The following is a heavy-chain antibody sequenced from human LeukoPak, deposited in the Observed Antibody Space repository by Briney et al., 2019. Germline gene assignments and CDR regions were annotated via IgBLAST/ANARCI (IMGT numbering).Heavy chain of an antibody. Sequence: ASVKVSCKASGYTFTGYYMHWVRQAPGQGLEWMGWINPNSGGTNYAQKFQGWVTMTRDTSISTAYMELSRLRSDDTAVYYCARDRLTMVRGVSKGGNWFYPWGQGTLVTVSS. CDR2: INPNSGGT. CDR1: GYTFTGYY. CDR3: ARDRLTMVRGVSKGGNWFYP. V-gene: IGHV1-2*04. D-gene: IGHD3-10*01. J-gene: IGHJ5*02.